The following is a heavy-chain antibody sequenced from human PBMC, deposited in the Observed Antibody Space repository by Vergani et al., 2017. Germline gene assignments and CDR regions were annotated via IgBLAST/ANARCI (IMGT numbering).Heavy chain of an antibody. V-gene: IGHV4-34*01. J-gene: IGHJ3*02. CDR2: INHSGST. CDR1: GGSFSGYY. D-gene: IGHD4-17*01. Sequence: QVQLQESGPGLVKPSETLSLTCAVYGGSFSGYYWSWIRQPPGKGLEWIGEINHSGSTNYNPSLKSRVTISVDTSKNQFSLKLSSVTAADTAVYYCARGDPGDYGDYDAFDIWGQGTMVTVSS. CDR3: ARGDPGDYGDYDAFDI.